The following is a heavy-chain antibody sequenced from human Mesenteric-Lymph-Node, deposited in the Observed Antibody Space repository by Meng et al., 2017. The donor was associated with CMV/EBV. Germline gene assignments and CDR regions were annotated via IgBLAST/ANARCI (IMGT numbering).Heavy chain of an antibody. D-gene: IGHD3-3*01. CDR2: IYSGGST. J-gene: IGHJ4*02. CDR3: ARSLSLGLVRSG. V-gene: IGHV3-66*02. CDR1: GFTVSSNY. Sequence: LSLTCAASGFTVSSNYMSWVRQAPGKGLEWVSVIYSGGSTYYADSVKGRFTISRDNSKNTVFLQMTSLRVEDTAVYYCARSLSLGLVRSGWGQGTLVTVSS.